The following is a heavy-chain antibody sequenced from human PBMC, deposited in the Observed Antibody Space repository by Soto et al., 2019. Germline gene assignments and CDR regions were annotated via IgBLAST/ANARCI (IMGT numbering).Heavy chain of an antibody. D-gene: IGHD5-12*01. CDR2: ISAYNGNT. V-gene: IGHV1-18*01. CDR1: GYTFTSYG. J-gene: IGHJ4*02. CDR3: ARDKPLTTISTRPFAY. Sequence: ASVKVSCKASGYTFTSYGISWVRQAPGQGLEWMGWISAYNGNTNYAQKLQGRVTMTTDTSTSTAYMELRSLRSDDTAVYYCARDKPLTTISTRPFAYWGQGTLVTVSS.